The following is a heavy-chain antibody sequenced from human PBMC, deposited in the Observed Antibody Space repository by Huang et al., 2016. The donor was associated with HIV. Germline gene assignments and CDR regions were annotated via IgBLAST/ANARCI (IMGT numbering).Heavy chain of an antibody. Sequence: QVHLLESGGGVVQPAKSLRLSFTTSGFTFSGYAMHWVRQTPGKVVDVVALSSLDGGTKSYADSVKGQFIISRDKSKKTLYVQMNSLTAEDTAVYYCARGDYGDYVGIDYWGQGTLVTVSS. CDR2: SSLDGGTK. J-gene: IGHJ4*02. CDR3: ARGDYGDYVGIDY. D-gene: IGHD4-17*01. V-gene: IGHV3-33*05. CDR1: GFTFSGYA.